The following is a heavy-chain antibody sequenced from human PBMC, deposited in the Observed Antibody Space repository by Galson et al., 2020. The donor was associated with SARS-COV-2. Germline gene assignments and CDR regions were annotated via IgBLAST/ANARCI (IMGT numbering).Heavy chain of an antibody. J-gene: IGHJ3*02. CDR3: ARVRVDTGIPREFDI. CDR2: INHSRYT. D-gene: IGHD5-18*01. V-gene: IGHV4-34*01. Sequence: SETLSLTCAVYGGSFSGDFWTWIRQPPGKGLEWIGQINHSRYTNFNPSLKSRVTISVDTSMNQFSLKLISVTAADTAVYYCARVRVDTGIPREFDIWGQGTMVTVSS. CDR1: GGSFSGDF.